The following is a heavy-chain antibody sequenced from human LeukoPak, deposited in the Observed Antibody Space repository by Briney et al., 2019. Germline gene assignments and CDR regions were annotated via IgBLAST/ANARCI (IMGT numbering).Heavy chain of an antibody. D-gene: IGHD2-8*01. V-gene: IGHV4-59*08. CDR1: GDSISSYY. J-gene: IGHJ6*02. Sequence: SETLSLTCTVSGDSISSYYWSWIRQPPGKGLEWIGYIYYSGSTNYNPSLKSRVTISIDTSKNQFSLKLSSVTAADTAVYYCARHEVYARYYGMDVWGQGTTVTVSS. CDR2: IYYSGST. CDR3: ARHEVYARYYGMDV.